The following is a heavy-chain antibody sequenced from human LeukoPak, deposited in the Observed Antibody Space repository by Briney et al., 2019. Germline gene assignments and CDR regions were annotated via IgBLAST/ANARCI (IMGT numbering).Heavy chain of an antibody. Sequence: TGGSLRLPCAASGFTFDDYGMSWVRQAPGKGLEWVSGINWNGGSTGYADSVKGRFTISRDNAKNSLYLQMNSLRAEDTAVYYCARFGSGSYYSFDYWGQGTLVTVSS. CDR1: GFTFDDYG. CDR2: INWNGGST. D-gene: IGHD6-19*01. V-gene: IGHV3-20*04. J-gene: IGHJ4*02. CDR3: ARFGSGSYYSFDY.